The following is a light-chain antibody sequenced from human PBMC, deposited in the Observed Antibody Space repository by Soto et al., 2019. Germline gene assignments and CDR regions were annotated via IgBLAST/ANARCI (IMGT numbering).Light chain of an antibody. CDR3: QQRTSWPT. CDR2: DAS. CDR1: QSVSSY. Sequence: EIVLTQSPATLSLSPGERATLSCRASQSVSSYLAWYQQKPGQAPRLLIYDASNRATGIPARFSGSGSGTDFTLTISSLEPEDFAVYFCQQRTSWPTFGPATKVDIK. J-gene: IGKJ3*01. V-gene: IGKV3-11*01.